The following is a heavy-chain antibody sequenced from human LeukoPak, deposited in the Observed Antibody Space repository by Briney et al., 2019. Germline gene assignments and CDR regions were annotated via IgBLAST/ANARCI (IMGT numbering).Heavy chain of an antibody. D-gene: IGHD5-18*01. CDR1: GFTFSSHS. V-gene: IGHV3-48*04. CDR2: ISSSSTTI. CDR3: ARVGHSYGVDY. Sequence: GGSLRLSCAASGFTFSSHSMNWVRQAPGKGLEWISYISSSSTTIYYADSVKGRFAISRDNAKNSLYLQMNSLRAEDTAVYYCARVGHSYGVDYWGQGILVTVSS. J-gene: IGHJ4*02.